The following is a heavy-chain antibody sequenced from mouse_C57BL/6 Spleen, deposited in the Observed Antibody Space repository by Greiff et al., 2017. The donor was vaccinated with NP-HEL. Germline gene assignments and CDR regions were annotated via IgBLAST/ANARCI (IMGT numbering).Heavy chain of an antibody. Sequence: QVQLKESGAELVRPGASVTLSCKASGYTFTDYEMHWVKQTPVHGLEWIGAIDPETGGTAYNQKFKGKAILTADKSSSTAYMELRSLTSEDSAVYYCTITTVVANWYFDVWGTGTTVTVSS. CDR3: TITTVVANWYFDV. J-gene: IGHJ1*03. CDR1: GYTFTDYE. V-gene: IGHV1-15*01. D-gene: IGHD1-1*01. CDR2: IDPETGGT.